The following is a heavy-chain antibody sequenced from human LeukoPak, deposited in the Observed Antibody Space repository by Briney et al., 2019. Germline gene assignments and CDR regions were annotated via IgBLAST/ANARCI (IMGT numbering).Heavy chain of an antibody. CDR3: ASQASGYSGYSSHY. J-gene: IGHJ4*02. CDR2: ISASGGST. CDR1: GFTFSSYA. D-gene: IGHD5-12*01. V-gene: IGHV3-23*01. Sequence: GGSLRLSCAASGFTFSSYAMSWVRQAPGKGLDGVSAISASGGSTSYADSVKGRFTIPTDNSKNTLYLQMNSLRAVDTAVYYCASQASGYSGYSSHYWGQGTLVTVSS.